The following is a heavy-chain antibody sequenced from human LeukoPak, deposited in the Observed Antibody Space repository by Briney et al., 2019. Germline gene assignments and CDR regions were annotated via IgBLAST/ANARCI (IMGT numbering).Heavy chain of an antibody. J-gene: IGHJ4*02. CDR1: GGSISSSSYY. CDR3: ATEYGGNSAGDY. V-gene: IGHV4-39*01. Sequence: SETLSLTCTVSGGSISSSSYYWGWIRQPPGKGLEWIGSIYYSGSTYYNPSLKSRVTISVDTSKNQFSLKLSSVTAADTAVYHCATEYGGNSAGDYWGQGTLVTVSS. D-gene: IGHD4-23*01. CDR2: IYYSGST.